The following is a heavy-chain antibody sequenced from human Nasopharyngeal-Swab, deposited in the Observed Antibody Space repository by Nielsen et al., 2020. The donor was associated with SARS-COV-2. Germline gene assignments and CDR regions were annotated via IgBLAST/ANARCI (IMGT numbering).Heavy chain of an antibody. J-gene: IGHJ3*02. D-gene: IGHD2/OR15-2a*01. V-gene: IGHV4-30-2*01. CDR1: GDPSSSGSFC. Sequence: SETLSLTCAVSGDPSSSGSFCWNWIQQPPGKGLEWIGCIYPSGTIYDNLSLKSRVTISLARSKNQFSLKLSSVTAADTAIYYCARGINNAFDIWGQGTMVTVSS. CDR2: IYPSGTI. CDR3: ARGINNAFDI.